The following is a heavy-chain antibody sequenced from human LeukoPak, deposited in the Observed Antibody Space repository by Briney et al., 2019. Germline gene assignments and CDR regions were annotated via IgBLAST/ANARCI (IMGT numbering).Heavy chain of an antibody. J-gene: IGHJ4*02. CDR3: AQPDF. V-gene: IGHV3-30*02. CDR1: GITFRSSS. CDR2: IRFDGSTK. Sequence: GGSLRLCCVASGITFRSSSMHWVRQAPGKGLEWLAFIRFDGSTKYYADSVKGRFTVSRDNSKSTLYLQMNSLRAEDKAVYYCAQPDFWGQGTLVTVSS.